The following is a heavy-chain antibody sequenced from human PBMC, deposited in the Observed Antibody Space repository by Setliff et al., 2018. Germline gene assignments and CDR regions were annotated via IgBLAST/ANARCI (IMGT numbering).Heavy chain of an antibody. D-gene: IGHD6-13*01. CDR3: ARDAPYTNTWRYFDH. J-gene: IGHJ4*02. Sequence: ASVKVSCKASGYTFISYGISWLRQAPGQGFERMGWISTNNGKTEYSQKVQGRVTMTTDRSTSTIYMELRSLRSDDTAMYYCARDAPYTNTWRYFDHWGQGTLVTVSS. V-gene: IGHV1-18*01. CDR2: ISTNNGKT. CDR1: GYTFISYG.